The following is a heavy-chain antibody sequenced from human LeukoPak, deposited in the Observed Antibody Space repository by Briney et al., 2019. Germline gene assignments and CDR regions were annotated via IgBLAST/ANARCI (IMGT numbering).Heavy chain of an antibody. Sequence: SETLSLTCTVSNGSISSSNLYCGWIRQPPGQGLEWIGTIYNSGSTYYNPSLKSRVTMSADTSKNQLSLKLSSVTAADTAVYYCARPYYYDSRIDPWGQGILVTVSS. CDR2: IYNSGST. D-gene: IGHD3-22*01. J-gene: IGHJ5*02. CDR1: NGSISSSNLY. CDR3: ARPYYYDSRIDP. V-gene: IGHV4-39*07.